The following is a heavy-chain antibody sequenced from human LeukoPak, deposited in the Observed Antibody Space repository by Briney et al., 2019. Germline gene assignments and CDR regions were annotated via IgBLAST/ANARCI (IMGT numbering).Heavy chain of an antibody. CDR2: INPNSGGT. J-gene: IGHJ4*02. Sequence: ASVKVSCKASGYTFTGYYMQWVRQDPGQPLEWIGWINPNSGGTNYAQKFQGRVTMTRDTSIITAYMELSRLRSDDTAVYYCARTSIVGATYFDYWGQGTLVTVSS. CDR1: GYTFTGYY. V-gene: IGHV1-2*02. CDR3: ARTSIVGATYFDY. D-gene: IGHD1-26*01.